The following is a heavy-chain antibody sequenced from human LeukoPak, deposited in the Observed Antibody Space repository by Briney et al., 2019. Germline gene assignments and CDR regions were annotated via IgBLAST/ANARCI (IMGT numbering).Heavy chain of an antibody. CDR1: GFTFSSYS. J-gene: IGHJ4*02. CDR2: IDSTGTII. Sequence: GGSLRLSCSASGFTFSSYSINWVRQAPGKGLEWVSYIDSTGTIIYYADSVKGRFTISGDNARNSLYLQMNSLTDKDTAVYYCTRAGYCSDASCYVPDYWGQGTLVTVSS. CDR3: TRAGYCSDASCYVPDY. D-gene: IGHD2-2*01. V-gene: IGHV3-48*02.